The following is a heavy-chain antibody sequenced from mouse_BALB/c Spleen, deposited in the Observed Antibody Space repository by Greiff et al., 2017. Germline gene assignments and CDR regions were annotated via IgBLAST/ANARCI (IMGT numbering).Heavy chain of an antibody. CDR2: ILPGSGST. Sequence: QVQLQQSGAELMKPGASVKISCKATGYTFSSYWIEWVKQRPGHGLEWIGEILPGSGSTNYNEKFKGKATFTADTSSNTAYMQLSSLTSEDSAVYYCAREGVYGNYWYFDVWGAGTTVTVSS. D-gene: IGHD2-10*02. CDR1: GYTFSSYW. V-gene: IGHV1-9*01. CDR3: AREGVYGNYWYFDV. J-gene: IGHJ1*01.